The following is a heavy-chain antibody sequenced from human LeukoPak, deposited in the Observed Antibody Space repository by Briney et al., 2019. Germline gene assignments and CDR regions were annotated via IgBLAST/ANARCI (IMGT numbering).Heavy chain of an antibody. J-gene: IGHJ4*02. CDR1: GGSMTTHH. V-gene: IGHV4-59*11. D-gene: IGHD5-18*01. Sequence: SETLSLTCTVSGGSMTTHHWNWIRQTPGKGLECIGYVSDSGHTKHNPSLKSRVTLSADTSKNQLSLRLSSVTAADTAVYYCTTIKRGNIFGYFDFWGQGILVTVSS. CDR3: TTIKRGNIFGYFDF. CDR2: VSDSGHT.